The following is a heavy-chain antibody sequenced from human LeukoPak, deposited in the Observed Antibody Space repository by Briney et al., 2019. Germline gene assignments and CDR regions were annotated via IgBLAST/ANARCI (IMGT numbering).Heavy chain of an antibody. Sequence: GGSLRLSCAASGFTVSTNYMTWVRQAPGKGLEWVSLIYSGGNTYYADSVKGRFTISRDNSKNTLYLQMNSLRAEDTAVYYCARDKWTETRAEYFQHWGQGTLVTVSS. V-gene: IGHV3-66*01. CDR1: GFTVSTNY. D-gene: IGHD3/OR15-3a*01. CDR2: IYSGGNT. J-gene: IGHJ1*01. CDR3: ARDKWTETRAEYFQH.